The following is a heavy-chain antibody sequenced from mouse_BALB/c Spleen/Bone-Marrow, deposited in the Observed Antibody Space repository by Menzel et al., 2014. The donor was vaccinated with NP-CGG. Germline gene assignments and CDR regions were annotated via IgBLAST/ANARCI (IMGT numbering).Heavy chain of an antibody. V-gene: IGHV5-9-2*01. Sequence: EVKLMESGGGLVKSGGSLKLSCAASGFSFNSYGMSWVRQTPEKRLEWVATISGGGSYTFYPDSVKGRFTISRDNAKNTLYLQLSSLRSGDTALYYCARHAYYDQTEVSFVYWGQGTLVTVSA. CDR3: ARHAYYDQTEVSFVY. D-gene: IGHD2-4*01. CDR1: GFSFNSYG. J-gene: IGHJ3*01. CDR2: ISGGGSYT.